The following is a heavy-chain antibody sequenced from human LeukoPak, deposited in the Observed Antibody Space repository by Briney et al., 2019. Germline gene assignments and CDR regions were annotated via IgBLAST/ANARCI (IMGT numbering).Heavy chain of an antibody. J-gene: IGHJ4*02. CDR3: TQYLVAAAGDH. D-gene: IGHD6-13*01. Sequence: PGGSLRLSCAASGFTFSSYWMTWVRQAPGKGLEWVANIKPDGSVGYYVDSVRGRFIISRDNAGNSLYLQMNSLRVEDTAVYYCTQYLVAAAGDHWGQGTLLIVSS. CDR1: GFTFSSYW. V-gene: IGHV3-7*01. CDR2: IKPDGSVG.